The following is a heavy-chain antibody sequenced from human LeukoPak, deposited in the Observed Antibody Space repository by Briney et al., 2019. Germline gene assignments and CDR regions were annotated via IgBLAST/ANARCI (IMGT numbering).Heavy chain of an antibody. CDR1: GGSISSSSYY. CDR2: IYYSGST. CDR3: AGHHPRNTVDF. Sequence: SETLSLTCTVSGGSISSSSYYWGWIRQPPGKGLEWLGSIYYSGSTYYNPSLKSRVTISVDTSKNQFSLKLSSVTTADTAFYYCAGHHPRNTVDFGGQGTLVTVSS. D-gene: IGHD2/OR15-2a*01. V-gene: IGHV4-39*01. J-gene: IGHJ4*02.